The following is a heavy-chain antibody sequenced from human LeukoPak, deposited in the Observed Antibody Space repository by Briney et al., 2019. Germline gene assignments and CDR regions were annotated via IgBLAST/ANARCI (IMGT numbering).Heavy chain of an antibody. V-gene: IGHV3-11*03. CDR3: AKSNWFDP. CDR1: GFMFSDCF. J-gene: IGHJ5*02. CDR2: ISSNSKYT. Sequence: GGSLRLSCAASGFMFSDCFMSWIRQAPGKELEWISYISSNSKYTKYADSVKGRFTISRDNAKKSLYLQMNSLRAEDTAVYYCAKSNWFDPWGQGTLVTVSS.